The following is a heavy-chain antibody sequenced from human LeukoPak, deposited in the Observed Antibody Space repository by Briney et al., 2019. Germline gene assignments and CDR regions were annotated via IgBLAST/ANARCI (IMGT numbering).Heavy chain of an antibody. CDR2: IKQDGSEK. J-gene: IGHJ4*02. CDR3: ARDPEDMITGTTGLFDY. Sequence: GGSLRLSCAASGFTFSSYWMSWVRQAPGKGLEWVANIKQDGSEKYYVDSVKGRFTISRDNAKNSLCLQMNSLRAEDTAVYYCARDPEDMITGTTGLFDYWGQGTLVTVSS. D-gene: IGHD1-7*01. V-gene: IGHV3-7*01. CDR1: GFTFSSYW.